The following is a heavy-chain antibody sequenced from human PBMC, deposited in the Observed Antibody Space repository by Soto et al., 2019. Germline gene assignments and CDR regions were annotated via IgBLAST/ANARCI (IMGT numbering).Heavy chain of an antibody. J-gene: IGHJ4*02. CDR1: GFTFSSYA. D-gene: IGHD6-19*01. CDR2: ISGSGGST. Sequence: GGPLRLSCAASGFTFSSYAMSWVRQAPGKGLEWVSAISGSGGSTYYADSVKGRFTISRDNSKNTLYLQMNSLRAEDTAVYYCAKVPQGRSSGWYGSDYWGQGTLVTVSS. CDR3: AKVPQGRSSGWYGSDY. V-gene: IGHV3-23*01.